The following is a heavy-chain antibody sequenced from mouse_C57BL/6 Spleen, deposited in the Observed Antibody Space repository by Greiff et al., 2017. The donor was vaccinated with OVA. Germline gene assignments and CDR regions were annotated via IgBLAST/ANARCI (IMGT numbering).Heavy chain of an antibody. CDR1: GYTFTSYW. CDR2: IDPSDSYT. D-gene: IGHD1-1*01. CDR3: ARGGGSSFYWYFDV. J-gene: IGHJ1*03. Sequence: QVQLQQPGAELVRPGTSVKLSCKASGYTFTSYWMHWVKQRPGQGLEWIGVIDPSDSYTNYNQKFKGKATLTVDTSSSTAYMQLSSLTSEDSAVYYCARGGGSSFYWYFDVWGTGTTVTVSS. V-gene: IGHV1-59*01.